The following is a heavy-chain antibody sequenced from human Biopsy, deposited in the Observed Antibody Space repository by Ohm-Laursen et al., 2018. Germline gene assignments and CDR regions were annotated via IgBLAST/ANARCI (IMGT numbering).Heavy chain of an antibody. CDR3: ARGMRTTGWPYFDY. Sequence: TLSLTCTLSGYSIIPSGPENWSWIRQPPGQGLQYIGFIYSGGNTNYNPSLRSRVTMSVDTSKNQFSLRLNSVTSADTAVYYCARGMRTTGWPYFDYWGQGILVTVSS. CDR2: IYSGGNT. V-gene: IGHV4-61*01. J-gene: IGHJ4*02. CDR1: GYSIIPSGPEN. D-gene: IGHD2/OR15-2a*01.